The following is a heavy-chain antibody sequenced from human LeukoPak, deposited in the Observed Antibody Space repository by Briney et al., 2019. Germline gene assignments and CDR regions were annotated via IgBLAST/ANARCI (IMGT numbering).Heavy chain of an antibody. CDR2: IYYSGST. Sequence: SETLSLTCTVSGGSISSSSYYWGWIRQPPGKGLEWIGSIYYSGSTYYNPSLKSRVTISVDTSKNQFSLKLSSVTAADTAVYYCAKMSTAEVCFDYWGQGTLVTVSS. CDR1: GGSISSSSYY. J-gene: IGHJ4*02. CDR3: AKMSTAEVCFDY. D-gene: IGHD5-24*01. V-gene: IGHV4-39*07.